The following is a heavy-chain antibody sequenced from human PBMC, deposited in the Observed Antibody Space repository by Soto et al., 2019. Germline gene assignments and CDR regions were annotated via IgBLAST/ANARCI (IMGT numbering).Heavy chain of an antibody. CDR1: GFTFSTYP. V-gene: IGHV3-30-3*01. CDR2: ISYHGSNR. Sequence: GGSLRLSCAASGFTFSTYPMHWVRQAPGKGLEWVTIISYHGSNRFYADSVKGRFTISRDNSKNTLYLQMDNLRAEDTAVYYCARVYTSTWLVDYWGQGTLVTVSS. CDR3: ARVYTSTWLVDY. J-gene: IGHJ4*02. D-gene: IGHD6-13*01.